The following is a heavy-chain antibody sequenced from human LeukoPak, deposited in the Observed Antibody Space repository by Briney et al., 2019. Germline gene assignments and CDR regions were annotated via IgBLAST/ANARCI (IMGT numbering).Heavy chain of an antibody. Sequence: GGSLRLSCGASGFTFDDYAMHWVRQAPGKGLEWVSGISWNSGSIGYADSVKGRFTISRDNAKNSLYLQMNSLRAEDMALYYCAKASSNDAFDIWGQGTMVTVSS. CDR1: GFTFDDYA. CDR2: ISWNSGSI. D-gene: IGHD2-2*01. CDR3: AKASSNDAFDI. J-gene: IGHJ3*02. V-gene: IGHV3-9*03.